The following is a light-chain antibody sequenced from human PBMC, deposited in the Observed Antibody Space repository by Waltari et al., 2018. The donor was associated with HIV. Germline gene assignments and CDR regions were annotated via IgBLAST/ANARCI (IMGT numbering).Light chain of an antibody. V-gene: IGKV1-5*03. Sequence: DIQMTQSPSTLSASVGDRVAITCRASHSIISSLAWYQQKPGKAPRFLIYKASNLQTWVPSRFSGSGSGTEFTLTISSLQPDDFATYYCQQYKDFPLTFGGGTKVEIK. CDR3: QQYKDFPLT. CDR2: KAS. J-gene: IGKJ4*01. CDR1: HSIISS.